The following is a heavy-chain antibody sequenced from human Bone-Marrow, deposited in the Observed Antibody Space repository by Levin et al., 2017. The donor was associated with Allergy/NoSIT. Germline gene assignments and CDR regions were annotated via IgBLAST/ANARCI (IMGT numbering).Heavy chain of an antibody. Sequence: GESLNISCTVSGFSFSIYSINWVRQAPGKGLEWVSSISSSGSDMYYVDSVKGRFTISRDNAKNSLTLQMNSLRAEDTAVYYCARGIIGDVRVAHKEAFDIWGQGTMVSVSS. CDR1: GFSFSIYS. V-gene: IGHV3-21*01. J-gene: IGHJ3*02. D-gene: IGHD2-8*02. CDR2: ISSSGSDM. CDR3: ARGIIGDVRVAHKEAFDI.